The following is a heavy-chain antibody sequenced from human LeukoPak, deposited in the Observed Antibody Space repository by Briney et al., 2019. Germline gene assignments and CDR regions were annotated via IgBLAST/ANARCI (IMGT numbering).Heavy chain of an antibody. CDR1: GFTFSNSG. V-gene: IGHV3-23*01. Sequence: QAGGSLRLSCAASGFTFSNSGMSWVRQGPGEGLEWGSGISGSSGSNTYYADSVKGRFTISRDNSKNTLYLQMNSLRAEDTAVYYCARDTKRDVAAAGTYTSKYWGQGTLVTVSS. CDR3: ARDTKRDVAAAGTYTSKY. J-gene: IGHJ4*02. CDR2: ISGSSGSNT. D-gene: IGHD6-13*01.